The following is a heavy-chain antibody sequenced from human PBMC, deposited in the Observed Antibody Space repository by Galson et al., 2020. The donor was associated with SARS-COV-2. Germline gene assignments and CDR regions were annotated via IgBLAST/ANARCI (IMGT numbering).Heavy chain of an antibody. CDR2: FYPEYGET. CDR1: GYTLTELS. V-gene: IGHV1-24*01. CDR3: ATALSRWFSSYYYYGMDV. D-gene: IGHD6-13*01. Sequence: ASVTVSCQVSGYTLTELSMHWVRPPPAKGLEWMGGFYPEYGETIYAQKFQGRVTMTEDTSTDTAYMELSSLRSEDTAVYYCATALSRWFSSYYYYGMDVWGQGTTVTVSS. J-gene: IGHJ6*02.